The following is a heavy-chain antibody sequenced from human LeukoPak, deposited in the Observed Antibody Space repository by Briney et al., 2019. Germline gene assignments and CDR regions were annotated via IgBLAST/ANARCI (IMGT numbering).Heavy chain of an antibody. J-gene: IGHJ4*02. Sequence: PSETLSLTCTVSGGSISSGGHSWSWIRQPPGKGLEWIGYIYHSGSGSTYYNPSLKSRVTISIDKSKNQFSLKLNSVTAADTAVYYCARGVVPGDYFDYWGQGTLVTVSS. CDR1: GGSISSGGHS. D-gene: IGHD2-21*01. CDR3: ARGVVPGDYFDY. CDR2: IYHSGSGST. V-gene: IGHV4-30-2*01.